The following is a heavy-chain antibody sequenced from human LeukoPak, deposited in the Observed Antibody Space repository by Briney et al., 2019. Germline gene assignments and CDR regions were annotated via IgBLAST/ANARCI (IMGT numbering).Heavy chain of an antibody. D-gene: IGHD1-1*01. Sequence: ASVTVSFKPSGGTFITYAISWVRPAPGRAREWMGGIIPIFGTANNAQKFQGRVTITADKSTSTAYMELSSLRSEDTAVYYCAREWNGGNFDYWGQGTLVTVAS. CDR2: IIPIFGTA. J-gene: IGHJ4*02. V-gene: IGHV1-69*06. CDR3: AREWNGGNFDY. CDR1: GGTFITYA.